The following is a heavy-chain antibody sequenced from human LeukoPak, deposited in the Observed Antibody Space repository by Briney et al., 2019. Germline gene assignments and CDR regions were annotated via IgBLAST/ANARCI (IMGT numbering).Heavy chain of an antibody. CDR1: GFTFSDYY. CDR2: ISSSSSYT. J-gene: IGHJ1*01. V-gene: IGHV3-11*05. Sequence: GGSLRLSCAASGFTFSDYYMSWIRQAPGKGLEWVSYISSSSSYTNYADSVKGRFTISRDNSKNTLYVQMNSLRAEDTAVYYCARDDRGIQEYFQHWGQGTLVTVSS. D-gene: IGHD1-1*01. CDR3: ARDDRGIQEYFQH.